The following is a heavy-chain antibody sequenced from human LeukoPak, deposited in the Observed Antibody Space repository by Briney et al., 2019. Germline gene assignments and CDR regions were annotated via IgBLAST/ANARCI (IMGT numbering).Heavy chain of an antibody. J-gene: IGHJ4*02. CDR1: GFTFSAHT. CDR3: ARDPTYYDFWSGSFSYFDY. Sequence: GGSLTLSCAASGFTFSAHTMNWVRQAPGKGLEWVSYISSSSSTIYIADSVKGRFTISRDNAKNSLYLQMNSLRAEDTAVYYCARDPTYYDFWSGSFSYFDYWGQGTLVTVSS. D-gene: IGHD3-3*01. V-gene: IGHV3-48*01. CDR2: ISSSSSTI.